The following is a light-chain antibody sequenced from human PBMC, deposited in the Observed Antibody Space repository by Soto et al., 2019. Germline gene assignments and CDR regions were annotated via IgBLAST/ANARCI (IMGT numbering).Light chain of an antibody. J-gene: IGLJ1*01. CDR2: DVS. V-gene: IGLV2-14*03. CDR1: SSDVGAYNY. Sequence: QSALTQPASVSGSPGQSITISCTGTSSDVGAYNYVSWYQQHPGKVPKLMIYDVSDRPSGVSNRFSGSKSGNTASLTISGLQAEDEADYYCCSFTTSTSYVFGSGTKLTVL. CDR3: CSFTTSTSYV.